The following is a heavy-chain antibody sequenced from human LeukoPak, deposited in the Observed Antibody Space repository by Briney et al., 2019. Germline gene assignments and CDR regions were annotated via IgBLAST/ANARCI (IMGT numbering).Heavy chain of an antibody. D-gene: IGHD3-10*01. CDR3: ARGTTSHYGSGGYYFDY. Sequence: GASVKVSCKASGYTFTGYYMHWVRQAPGQGLEWMGWINPNSGGTNYAQKFQGRVTMTRDTSISTAYMELSRLRSDDTAVYYCARGTTSHYGSGGYYFDYWGQGTLVTVSS. CDR2: INPNSGGT. V-gene: IGHV1-2*02. J-gene: IGHJ4*02. CDR1: GYTFTGYY.